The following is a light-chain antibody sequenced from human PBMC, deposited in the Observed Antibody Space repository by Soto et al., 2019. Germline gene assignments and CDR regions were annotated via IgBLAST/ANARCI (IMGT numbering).Light chain of an antibody. CDR2: GAS. J-gene: IGKJ1*01. Sequence: EIVMTQSPATLSVSPGERATLSCRASQSVSSNLAWYQQKPGQAPRLLIYGASTRATGIPARFSGSGSGTEFTLIISSRQSEDFAVYYCQQYNNCPPWTFGQGTKVEIK. CDR1: QSVSSN. V-gene: IGKV3-15*01. CDR3: QQYNNCPPWT.